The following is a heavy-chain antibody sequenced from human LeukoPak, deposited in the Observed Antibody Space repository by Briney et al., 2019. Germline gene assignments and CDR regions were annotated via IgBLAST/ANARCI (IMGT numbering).Heavy chain of an antibody. CDR1: GYTFTKYY. CDR2: INPSGGST. V-gene: IGHV1-46*01. D-gene: IGHD5-24*01. J-gene: IGHJ4*02. CDR3: ARVGGVVATISASYFDY. Sequence: ASVKVSCQASGYTFTKYYMHWVRQAPGQGLEWMGIINPSGGSTSYAQKFQGRVTMTRDTSTSTVYMELSSLRSEDTAVYYCARVGGVVATISASYFDYWGQGTLVTVSS.